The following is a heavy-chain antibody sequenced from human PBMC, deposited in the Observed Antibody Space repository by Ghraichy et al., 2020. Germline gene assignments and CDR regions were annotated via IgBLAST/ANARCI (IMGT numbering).Heavy chain of an antibody. CDR2: ISYDGSNK. Sequence: GESLNISCAASGFTFSSYGMHWVRQAPGKGLEWVAVISYDGSNKYYADSVKGRFTISRDNSKNTLYLQMNSLRAEDTAVYYCAKEGFLQFGELSYYYYGMDVWGQGTTVTVSS. CDR3: AKEGFLQFGELSYYYYGMDV. CDR1: GFTFSSYG. J-gene: IGHJ6*02. V-gene: IGHV3-30*18. D-gene: IGHD3-10*01.